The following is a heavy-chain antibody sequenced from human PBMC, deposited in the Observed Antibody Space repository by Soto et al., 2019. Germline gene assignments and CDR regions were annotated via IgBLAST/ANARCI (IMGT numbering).Heavy chain of an antibody. CDR1: GGSISSGDYY. CDR2: IYYTGTT. CDR3: ARLGGYYQAFDS. D-gene: IGHD3-22*01. Sequence: VSGGSISSGDYYWGWIRQSPGKGLEWIGYIYYTGTTKYNPSLKSRVTISVDSSKNQFSLKLDSVTAADTAVYYCARLGGYYQAFDSWGQGTLVTVSS. J-gene: IGHJ4*02. V-gene: IGHV4-61*05.